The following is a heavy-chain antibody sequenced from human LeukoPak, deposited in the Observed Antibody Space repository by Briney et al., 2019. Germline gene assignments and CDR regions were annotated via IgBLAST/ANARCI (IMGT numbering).Heavy chain of an antibody. D-gene: IGHD3-10*01. V-gene: IGHV3-7*01. CDR1: GFTLSSYG. Sequence: GGSLRLSCAASGFTLSSYGMTWVRQSPGKGLEWVAIIKPDGSDKYYVDSVKGRFTVSRDNAKNSLYLQMSSLRVEDTAVYYCARGGHRQKEFWGQGTLVTVSS. J-gene: IGHJ4*02. CDR2: IKPDGSDK. CDR3: ARGGHRQKEF.